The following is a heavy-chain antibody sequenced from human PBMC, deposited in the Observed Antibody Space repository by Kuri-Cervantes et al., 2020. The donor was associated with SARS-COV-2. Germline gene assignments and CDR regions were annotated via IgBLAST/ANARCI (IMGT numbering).Heavy chain of an antibody. J-gene: IGHJ4*02. CDR1: GFTFSSYA. CDR3: AKEERITGTPWDY. CDR2: ISSNGGST. Sequence: GESLKISCAASGFTFSSYAMHWVRQAPGKGLEYVSAISSNGGSTYYANSVKGRFTISRDNSKNTLYLQMNSLRAEDTAVYYCAKEERITGTPWDYWGQGTLVTVSS. D-gene: IGHD1-7*01. V-gene: IGHV3-64*01.